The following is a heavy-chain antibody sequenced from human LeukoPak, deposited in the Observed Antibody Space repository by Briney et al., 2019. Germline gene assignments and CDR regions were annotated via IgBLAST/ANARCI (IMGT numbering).Heavy chain of an antibody. Sequence: SETLSLTCAVSGGSISSSNWWSWVRQPPGKGLEWIGEIYHSGSTNYNPSLKSRVTISVDKSKNQFSLKLSSVTAADTAVYYCARVYYCNSTSCYSDNWFDPWGQGTLVTVSS. D-gene: IGHD2-2*01. CDR3: ARVYYCNSTSCYSDNWFDP. CDR1: GGSISSSNW. J-gene: IGHJ5*02. V-gene: IGHV4-4*02. CDR2: IYHSGST.